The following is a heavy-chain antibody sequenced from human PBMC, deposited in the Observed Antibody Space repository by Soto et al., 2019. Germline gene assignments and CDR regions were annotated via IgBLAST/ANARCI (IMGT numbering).Heavy chain of an antibody. J-gene: IGHJ3*02. CDR3: ARVERGTATTVVDAFDI. CDR1: GGSVSSGNYY. Sequence: PSETLSLTCAVYGGSVSSGNYYWSWIRQPPGKGLEWIGEMSHRGGTHFNPSLKSRVTISVDTSKNHFSLKMSSVTAADTALYYCARVERGTATTVVDAFDICGPWTMVTVSS. V-gene: IGHV4-61*03. D-gene: IGHD1-1*01. CDR2: MSHRGGT.